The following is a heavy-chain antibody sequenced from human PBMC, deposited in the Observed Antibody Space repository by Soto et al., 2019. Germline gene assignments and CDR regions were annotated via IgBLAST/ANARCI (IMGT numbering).Heavy chain of an antibody. CDR3: ARESRRMGSGSYSYFYS. J-gene: IGHJ4*02. CDR1: GFTFSSYD. V-gene: IGHV3-13*01. Sequence: VRLYCAASGFTFSSYDMHWVRQATGKGLEWVSAIGTAGDTYYPGSVKGRFTISRENAKNSLYLQMNSLRAGDTAVYYCARESRRMGSGSYSYFYSGGQGTLVTVS. CDR2: IGTAGDT. D-gene: IGHD1-26*01.